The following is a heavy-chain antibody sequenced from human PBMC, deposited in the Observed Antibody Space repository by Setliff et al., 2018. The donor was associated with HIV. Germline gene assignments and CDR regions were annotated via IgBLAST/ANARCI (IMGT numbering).Heavy chain of an antibody. V-gene: IGHV4-61*02. D-gene: IGHD3-16*02. CDR1: GGSISSGTSY. CDR2: IYTSGST. J-gene: IGHJ4*02. Sequence: PSETLSLTCTVSGGSISSGTSYWSWIRQPAGKGLEWIGRIYTSGSTNYNPSLKSRVSISVDTSKNRSSLKLSSVTAADTAVYYCARETYEYVWGTYRYRPRHFDYWGQGTPVTVSS. CDR3: ARETYEYVWGTYRYRPRHFDY.